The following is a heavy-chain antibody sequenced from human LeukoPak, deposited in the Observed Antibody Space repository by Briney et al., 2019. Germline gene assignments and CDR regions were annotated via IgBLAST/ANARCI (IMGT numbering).Heavy chain of an antibody. CDR1: GFTLSTYG. J-gene: IGHJ4*02. Sequence: HPGGSLRLSCAASGFTLSTYGMHWVRQAPGKGLEWVAVISYDGSNKYYADSVKGRFTISRDNSKNTLYLQMNSLRAEDTAVYYCARNSIGSYWADGTYYFDYWGQGTLVAVSS. CDR2: ISYDGSNK. CDR3: ARNSIGSYWADGTYYFDY. V-gene: IGHV3-30*03. D-gene: IGHD1-26*01.